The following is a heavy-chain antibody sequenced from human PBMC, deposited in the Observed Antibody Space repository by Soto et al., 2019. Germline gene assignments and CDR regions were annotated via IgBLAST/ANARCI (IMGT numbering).Heavy chain of an antibody. Sequence: PGGSLRLSCAASGFTFSGYGMHWVRQAPGKGLEWVAVISYDGSNKYYADSVKGRFTISRDNSKNTLYLQMNSLRAEDTAVYYCAKDLGVRNYYDSSGYYQDAFDIWGQGTMVTVSS. CDR1: GFTFSGYG. CDR3: AKDLGVRNYYDSSGYYQDAFDI. J-gene: IGHJ3*02. V-gene: IGHV3-30*18. CDR2: ISYDGSNK. D-gene: IGHD3-22*01.